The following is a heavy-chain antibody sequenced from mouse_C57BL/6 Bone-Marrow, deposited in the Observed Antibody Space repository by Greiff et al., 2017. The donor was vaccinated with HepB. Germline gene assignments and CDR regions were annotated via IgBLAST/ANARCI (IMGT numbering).Heavy chain of an antibody. V-gene: IGHV5-16*01. Sequence: DVKLVESEGGLVQPGSSMKLSCTASGFTFSDYYMAWVRQVPEKGLEWVANINYDGSSTYYLDSLKSRFIISRDNAKNILYLQMSSLKSEDTATYYCARGDYGSSYPYFDYWGQGTTLTVSS. CDR3: ARGDYGSSYPYFDY. CDR2: INYDGSST. CDR1: GFTFSDYY. D-gene: IGHD1-1*01. J-gene: IGHJ2*01.